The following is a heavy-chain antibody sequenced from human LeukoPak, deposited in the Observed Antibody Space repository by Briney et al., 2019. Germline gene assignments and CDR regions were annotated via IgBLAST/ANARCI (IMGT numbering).Heavy chain of an antibody. CDR3: TTLWYYYENTDY. CDR2: IKSKTAGGTT. V-gene: IGHV3-15*01. J-gene: IGHJ4*02. CDR1: GFTFRRHW. D-gene: IGHD3-22*01. Sequence: KPGGSLRLSCAASGFTFRRHWMSWVRQAPGKGLEWVGRIKSKTAGGTTDYAAPVKGRFTISRDDSKNTLYLQMNGLKTEDTAVYYCTTLWYYYENTDYWGQGTLVTVSS.